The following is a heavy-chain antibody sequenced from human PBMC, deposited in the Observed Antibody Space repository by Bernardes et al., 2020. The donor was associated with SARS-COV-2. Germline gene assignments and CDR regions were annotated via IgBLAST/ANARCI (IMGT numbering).Heavy chain of an antibody. CDR3: ARSSTSLQWLVLGGV. D-gene: IGHD6-19*01. CDR2: IDGSSRYI. CDR1: GFIFSDYT. J-gene: IGHJ4*02. V-gene: IGHV3-21*06. Sequence: GGSLRLSCAASGFIFSDYTMAWVRQAPGKWLEWVASIDGSSRYIIYADSMMGRFTISRDNAKASVYLQLNSLTAADTGVYYCARSSTSLQWLVLGGVWGQGAQVTVSS.